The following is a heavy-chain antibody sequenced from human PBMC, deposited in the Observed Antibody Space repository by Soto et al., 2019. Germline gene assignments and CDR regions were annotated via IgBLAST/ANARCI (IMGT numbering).Heavy chain of an antibody. CDR2: ISYDSTKT. V-gene: IGHV3-30*03. CDR3: ARTRRAWSDFHYYSLDV. Sequence: QVQLVESGGGVVQPGRSLRLSCAASGFTFNSYGMHWVRQGPGNGLEWVAFISYDSTKTYYADSVKGRFTISRDNSNSALYVQMNSLTGEDTAVDYCARTRRAWSDFHYYSLDVWGQGTTVTVSS. CDR1: GFTFNSYG. D-gene: IGHD2-8*02. J-gene: IGHJ6*02.